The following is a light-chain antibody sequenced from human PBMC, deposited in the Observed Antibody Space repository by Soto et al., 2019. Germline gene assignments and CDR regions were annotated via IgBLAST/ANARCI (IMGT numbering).Light chain of an antibody. Sequence: DIQMTQSPSTLSASAGDTVTITCRASQSISTFLAWYQQKPGKAPNLLIFDASSLKSGVPSRFSGSGSGTEFTLTISGLQPDDFATYYCQQYDSYSWTFGQGTQVEIK. J-gene: IGKJ1*01. V-gene: IGKV1-5*01. CDR1: QSISTF. CDR2: DAS. CDR3: QQYDSYSWT.